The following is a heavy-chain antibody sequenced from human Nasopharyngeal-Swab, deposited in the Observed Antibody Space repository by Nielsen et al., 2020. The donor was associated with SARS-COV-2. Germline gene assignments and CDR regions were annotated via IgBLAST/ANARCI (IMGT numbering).Heavy chain of an antibody. CDR1: GYTLTSYA. J-gene: IGHJ6*03. V-gene: IGHV1-3*01. D-gene: IGHD5-18*01. Sequence: ASAKVSCKASGYTLTSYAMHWARPAPGQRLEWMGWINAGNGNTKYSQKFQGRVTITRDTSASTAYMELSSLRSEDTAVYYCARDYYSYGQYYYYYMDVWGKGTTVTVSS. CDR3: ARDYYSYGQYYYYYMDV. CDR2: INAGNGNT.